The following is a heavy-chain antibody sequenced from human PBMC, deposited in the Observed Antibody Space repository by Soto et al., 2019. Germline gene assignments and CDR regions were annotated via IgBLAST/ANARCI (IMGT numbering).Heavy chain of an antibody. Sequence: SETLSLTCTVSGGSISSYYWSWIRQPPGKGLEWIGYIYYSGSTNYNPSLKSRVTISVDTSKNQFSLKLSSVTAADTAVYYCARDSGGYYDILTGLDYWGQGTLVTVSS. CDR3: ARDSGGYYDILTGLDY. V-gene: IGHV4-59*01. D-gene: IGHD3-9*01. CDR2: IYYSGST. CDR1: GGSISSYY. J-gene: IGHJ4*02.